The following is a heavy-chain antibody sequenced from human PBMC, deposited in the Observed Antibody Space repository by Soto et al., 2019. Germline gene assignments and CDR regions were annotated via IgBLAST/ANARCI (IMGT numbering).Heavy chain of an antibody. Sequence: ETLSLTCTVSVDSISTYYCSWIRQPPGKGLQWIGYIFYSGGTAYNPSLESRVTISLDMSKKQFSLKLNSMTAADTAVYYCARVQLVHKVIDYWGQGTQVTVSS. J-gene: IGHJ4*02. V-gene: IGHV4-59*01. D-gene: IGHD1-1*01. CDR2: IFYSGGT. CDR3: ARVQLVHKVIDY. CDR1: VDSISTYY.